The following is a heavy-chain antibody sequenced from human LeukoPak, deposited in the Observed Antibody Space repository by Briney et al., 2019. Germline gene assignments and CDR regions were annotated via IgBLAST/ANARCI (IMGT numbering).Heavy chain of an antibody. CDR3: SAERYYTFVH. CDR2: IKSKTDGGTT. CDR1: GFAFQNTW. V-gene: IGHV3-15*01. J-gene: IGHJ4*02. Sequence: GGSLRLSCAASGFAFQNTWMSWVRQAPGKGLEWVGRIKSKTDGGTTDYAAPVKGRFTVSRDDSKNMLYLQMNSLKTEDTAVYYCSAERYYTFVHWGQGTLVTVSS. D-gene: IGHD3-10*01.